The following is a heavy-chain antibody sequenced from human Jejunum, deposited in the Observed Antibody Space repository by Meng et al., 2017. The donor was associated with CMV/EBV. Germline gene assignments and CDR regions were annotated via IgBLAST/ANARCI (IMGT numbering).Heavy chain of an antibody. CDR2: ISSSGNDL. V-gene: IGHV3-48*03. D-gene: IGHD3-3*01. CDR1: GFNFRNYE. CDR3: ARGDYDFWGGY. J-gene: IGHJ4*02. Sequence: CTASGFNFRNYELNWVRQAPGKGLEWIAYISSSGNDLNYADSVKGRFTISRDNAKNSLYLQMDSLRAEDTAVYYCARGDYDFWGGYWGQGTVVTVS.